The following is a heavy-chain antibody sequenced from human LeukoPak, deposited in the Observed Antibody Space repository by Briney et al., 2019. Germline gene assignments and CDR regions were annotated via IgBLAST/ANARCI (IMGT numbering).Heavy chain of an antibody. CDR3: AMSVEMAAIPSFDY. D-gene: IGHD5-24*01. CDR2: VNTDNTKS. CDR1: GHIFTTHY. J-gene: IGHJ4*02. Sequence: GASVKVSCKTSGHIFTTHYIHWMRQAPGQRLEWLGRVNTDNTKSEYSQKFQGRVIITRDTSASTAYMEMSGLRSEDTAMYYCAMSVEMAAIPSFDYWGQGTLVTASS. V-gene: IGHV1-3*04.